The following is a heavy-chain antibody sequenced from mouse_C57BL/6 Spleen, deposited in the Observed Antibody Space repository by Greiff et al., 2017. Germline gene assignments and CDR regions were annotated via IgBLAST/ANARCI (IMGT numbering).Heavy chain of an antibody. J-gene: IGHJ4*01. CDR1: GYTFTSHW. CDR2: IDPSDSYT. V-gene: IGHV1-59*01. CDR3: ARCPERDTMHY. Sequence: QVQLQQPGAGLVRPGTSVKLSCQAPGYTFTSHWSRWVKQRPGQDIEWIGVIDPSDSYTNYNPKFKGKATLTVDTSSSTAYMQLSSLTSEDSAVYYCARCPERDTMHYWSQGTPDTDSS.